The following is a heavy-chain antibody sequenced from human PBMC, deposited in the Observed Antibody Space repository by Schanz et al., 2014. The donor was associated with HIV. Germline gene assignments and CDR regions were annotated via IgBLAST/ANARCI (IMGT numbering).Heavy chain of an antibody. CDR3: ARDVSVDCTGINNCYTRKWFDP. V-gene: IGHV1-2*02. D-gene: IGHD2-2*02. CDR2: INPNSGGT. Sequence: QVQLVQSGAEMKKPGASVKVSCKTSGYTFTGYFMHWVRQAPGQGLEWMGWINPNSGGTNYAQKFQGRVTMTRDTYISTAYMEMRRLRSDDTAVYYCARDVSVDCTGINNCYTRKWFDPWGQGTLVTVSS. J-gene: IGHJ5*02. CDR1: GYTFTGYF.